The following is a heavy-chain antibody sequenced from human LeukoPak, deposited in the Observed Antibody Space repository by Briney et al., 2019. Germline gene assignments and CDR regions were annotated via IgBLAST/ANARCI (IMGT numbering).Heavy chain of an antibody. V-gene: IGHV4-31*03. Sequence: PSETLSLTCTVSGGSISSGGYYWSWIRQHPGKGLEWIGYICYSGSTYYNPSLKSRVTISVDTSKNQFSLKLSSVTAADTAVYYCARVSSSTSDSWFDPWGQGTLVTVSS. CDR3: ARVSSSTSDSWFDP. CDR1: GGSISSGGYY. D-gene: IGHD2-2*01. J-gene: IGHJ5*02. CDR2: ICYSGST.